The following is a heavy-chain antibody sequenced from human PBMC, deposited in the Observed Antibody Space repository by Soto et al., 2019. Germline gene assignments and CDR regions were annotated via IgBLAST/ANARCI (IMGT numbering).Heavy chain of an antibody. V-gene: IGHV3-23*01. D-gene: IGHD2-2*02. CDR3: AKGVDIVVVPAAISGYFVY. CDR1: GFTFSSYA. J-gene: IGHJ4*02. CDR2: ISGSGGST. Sequence: GGSLRLSCAASGFTFSSYAMSWVRQAPGKGLEWVSAISGSGGSTYYADSVKGRFTISRDNSKNTLYLQMNSLRAEDTAVYYCAKGVDIVVVPAAISGYFVYWGQGTLVTVSS.